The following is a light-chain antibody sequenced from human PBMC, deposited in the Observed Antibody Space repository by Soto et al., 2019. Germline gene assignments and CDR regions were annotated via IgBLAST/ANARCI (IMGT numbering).Light chain of an antibody. Sequence: QSVLTKPPSASGTPGQRVTISCAGSRSDIGSNYVYWYQHLPGMAPKLLIYRNDQRPSGVPDRIAGSRSGTSASLAIIGLRSEDEADYYCASWDDTLSVPIFGGGTKVTVL. CDR1: RSDIGSNY. V-gene: IGLV1-47*01. J-gene: IGLJ2*01. CDR3: ASWDDTLSVPI. CDR2: RND.